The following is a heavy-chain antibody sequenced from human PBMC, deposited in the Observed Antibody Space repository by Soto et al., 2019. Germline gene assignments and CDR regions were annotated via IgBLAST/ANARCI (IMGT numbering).Heavy chain of an antibody. D-gene: IGHD2-15*01. V-gene: IGHV3-64D*06. CDR1: GFTFSSYA. J-gene: IGHJ4*02. CDR2: ISSNGGNT. Sequence: GGSLRLSCSASGFTFSSYAMHWVRQAPGKGLEYVSAISSNGGNTYYADSVKGRFTISRDNSKNTLYLQMSSLRAEDTAVYYCVKDRDCSGGSCYSAFDYWGQGTLVTVSS. CDR3: VKDRDCSGGSCYSAFDY.